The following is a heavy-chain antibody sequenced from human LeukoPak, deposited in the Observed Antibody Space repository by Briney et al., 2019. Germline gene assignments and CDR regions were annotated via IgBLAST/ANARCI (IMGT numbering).Heavy chain of an antibody. D-gene: IGHD2-15*01. J-gene: IGHJ6*02. Sequence: ASAKVSCKASGYTFTSYGISWVRQAPGQGLEWMGWISAYNGNTNYAQKLQGRVTMTTDTSTSTAYMELRSLRSDDTAVYYCATPGVDYYYYGMDVWGQGTTVTVSS. CDR3: ATPGVDYYYYGMDV. V-gene: IGHV1-18*01. CDR2: ISAYNGNT. CDR1: GYTFTSYG.